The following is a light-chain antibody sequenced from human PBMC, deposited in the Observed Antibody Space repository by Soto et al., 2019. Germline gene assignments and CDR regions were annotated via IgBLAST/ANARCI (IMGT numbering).Light chain of an antibody. CDR3: QQYDSSPFI. Sequence: EIVLTQSPGTLSLSPGQRATLSCRASQSVTTNYLAWYQQKPGQAPRLLIYGASFRAAGIPDRFSGSGSGTDFTLTINTLEPGDVAVYFCQQYDSSPFIFGPGTTVDI. CDR1: QSVTTNY. J-gene: IGKJ3*01. V-gene: IGKV3-20*01. CDR2: GAS.